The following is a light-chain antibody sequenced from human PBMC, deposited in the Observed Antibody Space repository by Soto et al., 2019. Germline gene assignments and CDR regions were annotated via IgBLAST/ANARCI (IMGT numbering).Light chain of an antibody. V-gene: IGLV1-40*01. CDR3: QSYDNSLSGFAV. CDR1: SSNIGAGYD. Sequence: QSVLTQPPSVSGAPGQRVTIFCTGSSSNIGAGYDVQWYQQLPGTAPKVLIYGDSNRPSGVPDRFSGSKSGTSASLAITGLQAEDEADYYRQSYDNSLSGFAVFGGGTQLTVL. J-gene: IGLJ7*01. CDR2: GDS.